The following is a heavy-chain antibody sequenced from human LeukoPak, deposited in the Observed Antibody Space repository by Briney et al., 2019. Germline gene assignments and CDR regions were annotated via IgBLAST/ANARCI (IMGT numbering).Heavy chain of an antibody. V-gene: IGHV3-7*01. Sequence: PGGSLRLSCAASGFTFSSYWMSWVRQAPGKGLEWVSNIKQDGSEKYYVDSVKGRFTISRDNAKNSLYLQMNSLRAEDTAVYYCAREASGWGAVAGTRAFDIWGQGTMVTVSS. CDR3: AREASGWGAVAGTRAFDI. CDR1: GFTFSSYW. J-gene: IGHJ3*02. D-gene: IGHD6-19*01. CDR2: IKQDGSEK.